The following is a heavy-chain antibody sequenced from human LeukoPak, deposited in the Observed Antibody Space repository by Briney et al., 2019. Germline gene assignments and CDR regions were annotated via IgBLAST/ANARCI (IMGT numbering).Heavy chain of an antibody. V-gene: IGHV3-11*01. CDR1: GFTFSDYY. D-gene: IGHD5-12*01. Sequence: GGSLRLSCAASGFTFSDYYMSWIRQAPGKGLEWVSYISSSGSTIYYADSVKGRFTISRDNAKNSLYLQMNSLRAEDTAVYYCARVAGGYTPPKYYYYYYMDVWGKGTTVTASS. CDR2: ISSSGSTI. CDR3: ARVAGGYTPPKYYYYYYMDV. J-gene: IGHJ6*03.